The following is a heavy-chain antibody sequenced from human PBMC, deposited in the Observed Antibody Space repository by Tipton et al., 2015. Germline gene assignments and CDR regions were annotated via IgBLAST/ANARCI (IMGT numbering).Heavy chain of an antibody. J-gene: IGHJ4*02. CDR2: IYYSGST. CDR1: GGSISTSNYY. V-gene: IGHV4-39*01. D-gene: IGHD4-17*01. CDR3: ARLDTVTTELDY. Sequence: TLSLTCTVSGGSISTSNYYWGWIRQPPGKGLEWIGSIYYSGSTYYNPSLESRVTTSVDTSKNQFSLKLSSVTAADTAVYYCARLDTVTTELDYWGQGTLVTVSS.